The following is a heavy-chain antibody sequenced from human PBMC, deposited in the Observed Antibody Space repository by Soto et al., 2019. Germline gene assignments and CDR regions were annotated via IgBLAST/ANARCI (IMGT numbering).Heavy chain of an antibody. CDR2: ISGSGGST. J-gene: IGHJ4*02. CDR1: GFTFSSYA. D-gene: IGHD3-10*01. CDR3: AKDWLAVRGEPPTD. Sequence: EVPLLESGGGLVQPGGSLRLSCAASGFTFSSYAMSWVRQAPGKGLEWVSAISGSGGSTYYADSVKGRFTISRDNSKNTVYLQMNSLRAEDTAVYYCAKDWLAVRGEPPTDWGQGTLVTVSS. V-gene: IGHV3-23*01.